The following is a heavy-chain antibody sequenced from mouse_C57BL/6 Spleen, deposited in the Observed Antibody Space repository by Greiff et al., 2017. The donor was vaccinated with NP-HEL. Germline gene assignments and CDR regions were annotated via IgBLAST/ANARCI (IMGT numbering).Heavy chain of an antibody. D-gene: IGHD1-1*01. V-gene: IGHV1-15*01. Sequence: VQLQQSGAELVRPGASVTLSCKASGYTFTDYEMHWVKQTPVHGLEWIGAIDPETGGTAYNQKFKGKAILTADKSSSTAYMELRSLTSDDSAVYYCTRSYYYGTPYYFDYWGQGTTLTVSS. CDR3: TRSYYYGTPYYFDY. CDR1: GYTFTDYE. J-gene: IGHJ2*01. CDR2: IDPETGGT.